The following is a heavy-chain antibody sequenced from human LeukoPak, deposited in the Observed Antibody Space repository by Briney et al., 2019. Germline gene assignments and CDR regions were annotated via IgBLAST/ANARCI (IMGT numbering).Heavy chain of an antibody. CDR2: INSDGSRT. Sequence: GGSLRLSCAASGFTFSSYWMHWVRQAPGKGLVWVSRINSDGSRTTYADSVKGRFTISRDNAKNSLYLQMNSLRAEDTAVYYCARAPFSSWYSPYYYYMDVWGKGTTVTISS. CDR3: ARAPFSSWYSPYYYYMDV. D-gene: IGHD6-13*01. J-gene: IGHJ6*03. CDR1: GFTFSSYW. V-gene: IGHV3-74*03.